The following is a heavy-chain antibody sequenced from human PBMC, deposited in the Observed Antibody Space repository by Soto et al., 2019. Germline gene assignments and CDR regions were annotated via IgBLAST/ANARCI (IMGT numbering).Heavy chain of an antibody. D-gene: IGHD5-12*01. Sequence: SQTLSLTCAISGDSVSSNSAAWNWIRQSPSRGLEWLGRTYYRSKWYNDYAVSVKSRITINPDTSNNQLSLQLNSVTPEDTAVYYCARSATYSGYDYNFDYWGQGTLVTVSS. J-gene: IGHJ4*02. CDR2: TYYRSKWYN. V-gene: IGHV6-1*01. CDR1: GDSVSSNSAA. CDR3: ARSATYSGYDYNFDY.